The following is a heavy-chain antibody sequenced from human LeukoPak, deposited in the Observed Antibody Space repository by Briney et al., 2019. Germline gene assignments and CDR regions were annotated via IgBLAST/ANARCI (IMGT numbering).Heavy chain of an antibody. CDR1: GFTFSSYA. D-gene: IGHD3-3*01. J-gene: IGHJ4*02. CDR2: ISGSGGST. Sequence: GGSLRLSCAASGFTFSSYAMSWVRQAPGKGLEWASAISGSGGSTYYADSVKGRFTISRDNSKNTLYLQMNSLRAEDTAVYYCAKERPYDFWSGYPFDYWGQGTLVTVSS. CDR3: AKERPYDFWSGYPFDY. V-gene: IGHV3-23*01.